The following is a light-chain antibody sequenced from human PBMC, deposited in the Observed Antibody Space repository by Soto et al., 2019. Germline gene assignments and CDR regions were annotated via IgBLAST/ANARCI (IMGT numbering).Light chain of an antibody. J-gene: IGKJ2*01. V-gene: IGKV1-6*01. CDR2: AAS. CDR3: QHCHDYPYI. CDR1: QGIRND. Sequence: AIQMTQSPSSLSASVGDRVTITCRASQGIRNDLGWYQQKPGKAPKLLIYAASSLQSGVPSRFSGSGSGTDFTLTISSLQPEDFATYYCQHCHDYPYIFGQGTKVDIK.